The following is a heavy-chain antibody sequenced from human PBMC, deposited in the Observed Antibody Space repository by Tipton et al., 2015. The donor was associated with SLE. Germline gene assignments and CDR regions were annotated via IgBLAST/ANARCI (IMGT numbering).Heavy chain of an antibody. D-gene: IGHD1/OR15-1a*01. J-gene: IGHJ4*02. CDR3: AKFEKTTDFYLDS. V-gene: IGHV3-23*01. Sequence: GSLRLSCATSGFTFWSHDMGWVRQAPGKGLEWVSAISGGGGSTYYADFVKGRFSISIDKSKKTLFLQMNSLRVDDTATYYCAKFEKTTDFYLDSWGQGTLVSVPS. CDR2: ISGGGGST. CDR1: GFTFWSHD.